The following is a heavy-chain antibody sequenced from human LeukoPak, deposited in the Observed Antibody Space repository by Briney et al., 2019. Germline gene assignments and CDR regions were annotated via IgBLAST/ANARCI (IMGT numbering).Heavy chain of an antibody. V-gene: IGHV3-53*01. CDR2: IYSGGST. CDR1: GFTVSSNY. CDR3: ARCFAAAANWYFDL. D-gene: IGHD6-13*01. Sequence: GGSLRLSCAASGFTVSSNYMSWVRQAPGKGLEWVSVIYSGGSTYYADSVKGRFTISRDNSKNTLYLQMNSLRAEDTAVYYCARCFAAAANWYFDLWGRGTLVTVSS. J-gene: IGHJ2*01.